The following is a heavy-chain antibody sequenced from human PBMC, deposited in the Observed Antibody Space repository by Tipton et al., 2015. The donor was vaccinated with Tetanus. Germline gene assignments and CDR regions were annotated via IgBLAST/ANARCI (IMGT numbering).Heavy chain of an antibody. CDR2: MNSDGSAS. CDR1: GFTFTDYW. V-gene: IGHV3-74*01. D-gene: IGHD3-10*01. J-gene: IGHJ4*02. Sequence: SLRLSCAASGFTFTDYWMHWVRQAPGKGLLWVARMNSDGSASNYADSVKGRFTISRDSAQNTLYLHMNNLRAEDTALYYCARDGFYYGSGSYYRAFWGQGTLVTVSP. CDR3: ARDGFYYGSGSYYRAF.